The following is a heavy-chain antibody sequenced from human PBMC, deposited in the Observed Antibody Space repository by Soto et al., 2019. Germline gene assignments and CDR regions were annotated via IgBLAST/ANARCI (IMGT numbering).Heavy chain of an antibody. CDR2: IYWNENE. CDR1: GFSLSTSGVG. V-gene: IGHV2-5*01. D-gene: IGHD3-3*01. CDR3: AVTLSGSYCSDH. J-gene: IGHJ4*02. Sequence: QVTLKESGPTLVKPTQTLTLTCTFSGFSLSTSGVGVGWIRQPPGKALEWLALIYWNENERYSPSLRSRLTITKDNPTNQLALAMTNMDPVDTATHYWAVTLSGSYCSDHWGQGITGTVS.